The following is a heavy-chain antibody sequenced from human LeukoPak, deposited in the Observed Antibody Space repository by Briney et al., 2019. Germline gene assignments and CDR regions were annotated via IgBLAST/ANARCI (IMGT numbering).Heavy chain of an antibody. V-gene: IGHV3-23*01. J-gene: IGHJ4*02. CDR2: ISGSGGST. CDR1: GFTFSSYA. CDR3: AKGQGSSWYEFDY. D-gene: IGHD6-13*01. Sequence: GGSLRLSCAASGFTFSSYAMCWVRQAPGKGLEWVSAISGSGGSTYYADSVKGRFTISRDNSKNTLYLQMNSLRAEDTAVYYCAKGQGSSWYEFDYWGQGTLVTVSS.